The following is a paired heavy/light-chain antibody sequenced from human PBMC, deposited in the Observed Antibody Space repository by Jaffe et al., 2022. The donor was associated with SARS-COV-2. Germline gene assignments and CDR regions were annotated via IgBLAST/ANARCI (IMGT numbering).Light chain of an antibody. Sequence: DIQMTQSPSTLSASVGDRVTITCRASESISTWLAWYQQKPGKAPKLLIYKASTLESGVPSRFSGSGSGTEFTLAISSLQPDDFATYYCQHYNFFPYTFGQGTKLEMK. CDR1: ESISTW. V-gene: IGKV1-5*03. J-gene: IGKJ2*01. CDR2: KAS. CDR3: QHYNFFPYT.
Heavy chain of an antibody. J-gene: IGHJ4*02. Sequence: EVQLLESGGGLVQPGGSLRLSCAASGFSLRTYNMNWVRQTPGKGLEWISHISSDSRNLYYADIVEGRFTISKDNAKNSLYLQMNSLRVEDAAVYFCARENNRGYTGYPFDYWGQGALVTVSS. CDR1: GFSLRTYN. V-gene: IGHV3-48*01. D-gene: IGHD5-12*01. CDR2: ISSDSRNL. CDR3: ARENNRGYTGYPFDY.